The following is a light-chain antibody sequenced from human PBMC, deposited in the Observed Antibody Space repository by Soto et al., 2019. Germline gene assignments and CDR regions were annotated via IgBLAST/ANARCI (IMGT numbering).Light chain of an antibody. Sequence: EIVLTQSPATLSLSPGERATLSCRASQSVSSYLAWYQQKPGQAPRLLIYDASNRATGIPARYSGSGAVTDFTLTISSLEPADFAVYYCQPRSNWPLTFGGGTKVEIK. V-gene: IGKV3-11*01. CDR3: QPRSNWPLT. CDR2: DAS. J-gene: IGKJ4*01. CDR1: QSVSSY.